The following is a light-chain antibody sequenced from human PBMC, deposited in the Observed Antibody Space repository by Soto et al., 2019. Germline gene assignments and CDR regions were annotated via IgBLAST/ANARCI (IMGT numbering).Light chain of an antibody. V-gene: IGKV1-39*01. CDR1: QSIGSF. J-gene: IGKJ3*01. CDR2: AAS. Sequence: DIQMTQSPSSLSASVGDRVTITCRASQSIGSFLCWYQQKPGQAPKSLIYAASNLHSEVPSRFSGSGSGTDFTLTIASLQPEDFATYYCQQSYSSPFTFCPGTKVDSK. CDR3: QQSYSSPFT.